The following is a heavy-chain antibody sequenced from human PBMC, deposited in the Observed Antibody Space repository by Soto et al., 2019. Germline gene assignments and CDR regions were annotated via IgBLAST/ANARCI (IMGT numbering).Heavy chain of an antibody. CDR3: AMGIAAAGTNL. D-gene: IGHD6-13*01. CDR1: GGTFSSYT. J-gene: IGHJ4*02. CDR2: IIPIPGIA. V-gene: IGHV1-69*02. Sequence: QVQLVQSGAEVKKPGSSVKVSCKASGGTFSSYTISWVRQAPGQGLEWMGRIIPIPGIANYAQKFQGRVTITADKSTSTAYMELSSLRSEDTAVYYCAMGIAAAGTNLWGQGTLVTVSS.